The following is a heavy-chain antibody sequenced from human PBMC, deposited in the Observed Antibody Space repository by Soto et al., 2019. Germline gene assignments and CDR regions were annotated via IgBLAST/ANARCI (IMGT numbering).Heavy chain of an antibody. CDR1: GGSISSGGYY. CDR2: IYYSGST. J-gene: IGHJ3*02. D-gene: IGHD3-22*01. V-gene: IGHV4-31*03. Sequence: QVQLQESGPGLVKPSQTLSLTCTVSGGSISSGGYYWSWIRQHPGKGLEWIGYIYYSGSTYYNPSLKSRVPISVVPXXNXSXXKLSSVSASDTGLYYCASLVPDESSGYYQNDAFDIWGQGTMVTVSS. CDR3: ASLVPDESSGYYQNDAFDI.